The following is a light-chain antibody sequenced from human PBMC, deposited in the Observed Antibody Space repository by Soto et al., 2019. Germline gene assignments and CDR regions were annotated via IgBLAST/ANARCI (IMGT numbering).Light chain of an antibody. V-gene: IGLV2-14*01. Sequence: QSALTQPASVSGSPGQSITLSCTGTSSDIGGYDYVSWYQRHPGKAPKLIIYDVNNRPSGVSNRFSGSKSGNTASLTISGLPAEDDADYYCTSSASGSAHVVFGGGTKVTVL. J-gene: IGLJ2*01. CDR2: DVN. CDR1: SSDIGGYDY. CDR3: TSSASGSAHVV.